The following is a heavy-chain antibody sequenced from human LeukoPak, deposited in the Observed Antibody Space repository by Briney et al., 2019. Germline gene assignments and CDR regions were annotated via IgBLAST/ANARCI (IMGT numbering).Heavy chain of an antibody. CDR2: IRNKANSYTT. CDR3: ARARYCAVGTCYKDY. CDR1: GFSFSSYA. J-gene: IGHJ4*02. D-gene: IGHD2-15*01. Sequence: GGSLRLSCAASGFSFSSYAMSWVRQAPGKGLEWVGRIRNKANSYTTDYAASVKGRFTISRDDSKNSLYLQMNSLKTEDTAVYYCARARYCAVGTCYKDYWGQGTLVTVSS. V-gene: IGHV3-72*01.